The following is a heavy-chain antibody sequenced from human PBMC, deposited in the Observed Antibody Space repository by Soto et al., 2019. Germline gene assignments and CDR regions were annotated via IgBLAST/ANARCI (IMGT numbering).Heavy chain of an antibody. D-gene: IGHD2-8*01. Sequence: PSETLSLTCTVSGGSISSDDYYWSWIRQPPGKGLEWIGYISYSGSTYYNPSLKSRVTLSIDTSNNQFSLKLSSVTAADTAVYYCARVGHCYTGVCFQASGSLTQGTHFDYWGQGALVTVSS. CDR2: ISYSGST. CDR3: ARVGHCYTGVCFQASGSLTQGTHFDY. CDR1: GGSISSDDYY. J-gene: IGHJ4*02. V-gene: IGHV4-30-4*01.